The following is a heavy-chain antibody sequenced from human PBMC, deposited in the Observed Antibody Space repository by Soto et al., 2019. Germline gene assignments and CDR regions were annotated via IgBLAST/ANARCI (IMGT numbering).Heavy chain of an antibody. CDR3: ARQRFLEWLLFDY. V-gene: IGHV4-39*01. Sequence: QLQLQESGPGLVKPSETLSLTCTVSGGSISSSSYYWGWIRQPPGKELEWIGSIYYSGSTYYNPSLKSRVAISIDTSKNQFALKLSPVTAADTAVYYCARQRFLEWLLFDYWGQGTLVTVSS. D-gene: IGHD3-3*01. CDR2: IYYSGST. J-gene: IGHJ4*02. CDR1: GGSISSSSYY.